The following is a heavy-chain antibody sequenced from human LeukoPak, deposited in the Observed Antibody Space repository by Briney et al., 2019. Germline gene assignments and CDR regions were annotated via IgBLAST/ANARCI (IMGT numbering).Heavy chain of an antibody. Sequence: GGSLRLSCAASGFTFSSYAMSWVRQAPGKGLEWVSAISGSGGSTYYADSVKGRFTISRDNSKNTLYLQMNSLRAEDTAVYYCAKDTYYYDSSGYYGWDYWGQGTLVTVSS. CDR3: AKDTYYYDSSGYYGWDY. D-gene: IGHD3-22*01. CDR1: GFTFSSYA. CDR2: ISGSGGST. V-gene: IGHV3-23*01. J-gene: IGHJ4*02.